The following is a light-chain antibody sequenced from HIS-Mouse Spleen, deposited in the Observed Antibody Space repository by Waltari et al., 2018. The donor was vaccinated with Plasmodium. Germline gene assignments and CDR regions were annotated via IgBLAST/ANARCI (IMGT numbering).Light chain of an antibody. Sequence: DIQMTQSPSSLSASVGDRVTIPFQARQDISNYLNWYQQKPGKAPKLLIHDAANLETGVASRFSGSGSGTDFTFTISSLQPEDIATYYCQQYDNLPPLFTFGPGTKVDIK. CDR3: QQYDNLPPLFT. CDR1: QDISNY. CDR2: DAA. J-gene: IGKJ3*01. V-gene: IGKV1-33*01.